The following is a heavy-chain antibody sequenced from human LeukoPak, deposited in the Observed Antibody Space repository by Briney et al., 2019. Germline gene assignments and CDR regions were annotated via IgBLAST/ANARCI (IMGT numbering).Heavy chain of an antibody. CDR2: IYTSGST. D-gene: IGHD6-13*01. CDR1: GGSISSGSYY. Sequence: SETLSLTCTVSGGSISSGSYYWSWIRQPAGKGLEWIGRIYTSGSTNYNPSLKSRVTISVDTSKNQFSLKLSSVTAADTAVYYCARRRSPYSSSWYGYFDYWGQGTLVTVSS. J-gene: IGHJ4*02. V-gene: IGHV4-61*02. CDR3: ARRRSPYSSSWYGYFDY.